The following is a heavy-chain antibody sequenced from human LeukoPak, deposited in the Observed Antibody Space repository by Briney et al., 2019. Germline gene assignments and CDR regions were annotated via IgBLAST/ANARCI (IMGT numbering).Heavy chain of an antibody. Sequence: ASVKVSCKVSGDTLSELTMHWVGQAPGKGLEWMGGFDPGAGEILYAQQFQGRVTMTEDTSTDTAYMELTRLRSEDSGVYFCAAGGIYSLLDYWGQGTLV. V-gene: IGHV1-24*01. J-gene: IGHJ4*02. CDR1: GDTLSELT. CDR3: AAGGIYSLLDY. CDR2: FDPGAGEI. D-gene: IGHD3-10*01.